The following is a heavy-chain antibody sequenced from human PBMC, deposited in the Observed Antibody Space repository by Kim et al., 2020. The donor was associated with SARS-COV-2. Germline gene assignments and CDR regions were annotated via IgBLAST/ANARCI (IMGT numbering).Heavy chain of an antibody. D-gene: IGHD2-2*01. V-gene: IGHV4-39*01. CDR1: GGSISSSRYY. CDR2: IYYSGST. J-gene: IGHJ2*01. Sequence: SETLSLTCTVSGGSISSSRYYWGWIRQPPGKGLEWLGSIYYSGSTYYNPSLKSRVTISVDTSKNQFSLKLNSVTAADTAVYYCARHLVVVQGASRDWYFDRWGRGTLVTVSS. CDR3: ARHLVVVQGASRDWYFDR.